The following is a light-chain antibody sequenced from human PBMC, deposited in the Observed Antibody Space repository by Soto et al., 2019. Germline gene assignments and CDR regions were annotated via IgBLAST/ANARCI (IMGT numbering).Light chain of an antibody. CDR3: MKGTHWPRT. CDR2: KVS. J-gene: IGKJ1*01. CDR1: QSLVYSDGNTY. Sequence: DVVMTQSPLSLPVTLGQPASISCRSSQSLVYSDGNTYLNWLQQRPGQAPRRLIYKVSNRDSGVPDRFSGSGSGTDFTLKISRVEAEDVGVYYCMKGTHWPRTFGQGTKVEIK. V-gene: IGKV2-30*01.